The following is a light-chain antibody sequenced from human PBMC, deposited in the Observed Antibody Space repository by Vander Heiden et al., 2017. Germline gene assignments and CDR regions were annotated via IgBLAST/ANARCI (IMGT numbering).Light chain of an antibody. J-gene: IGLJ2*01. CDR3: QVWGVSSDHPVV. Sequence: SYVLTQPPSASVPPGQTARISCGGNNNATRSLHWYRQKPGQAPVVVYDDNDWPSGIPERFSGSKSGNTATLTISRVEAGDEADYYCQVWGVSSDHPVVFGGGTKLTVL. CDR1: NNATRS. V-gene: IGLV3-21*02. CDR2: DDN.